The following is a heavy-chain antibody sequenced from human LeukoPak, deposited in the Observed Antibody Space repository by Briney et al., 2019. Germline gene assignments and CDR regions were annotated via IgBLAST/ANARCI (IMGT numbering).Heavy chain of an antibody. CDR1: EFTFSSYG. CDR3: AKEERLWSMPPYFDN. Sequence: SGGSLRLSCAASEFTFSSYGMHWVRQAPGKGLEWVAFIHYDGNNKYYADSVKGRFTISRDNSKNTLYLQMNSLRSEDTALYYCAKEERLWSMPPYFDNWGQGTLVTVSS. J-gene: IGHJ4*02. D-gene: IGHD2-8*01. V-gene: IGHV3-30*02. CDR2: IHYDGNNK.